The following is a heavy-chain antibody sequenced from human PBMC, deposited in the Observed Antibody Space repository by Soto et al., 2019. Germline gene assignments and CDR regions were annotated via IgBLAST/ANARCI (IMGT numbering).Heavy chain of an antibody. Sequence: GSLRLSCSVAGFTVSDSMSWVRQAPEKGLECVSFIHSDGSTHYTDSVRGRFTISRDNSKNTLYLQMDRLRVDDTAVYFCARDASGPFDYWGQGTLVTVSS. CDR2: IHSDGST. V-gene: IGHV3-53*01. CDR1: GFTVSDS. CDR3: ARDASGPFDY. J-gene: IGHJ4*02. D-gene: IGHD6-19*01.